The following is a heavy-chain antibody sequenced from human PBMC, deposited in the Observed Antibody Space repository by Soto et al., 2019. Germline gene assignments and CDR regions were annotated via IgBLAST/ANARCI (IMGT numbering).Heavy chain of an antibody. D-gene: IGHD6-13*01. J-gene: IGHJ4*02. V-gene: IGHV3-30*18. CDR3: AKEQWATGGAAGTQDY. Sequence: QVQLVESGGGVVQPGRSLRLSCAASGFTFSSYGMHWVRQAPGKGLEWVAVISYDGSNKYYADSVKGRFTISRDNSKNSRYLQMNSLRAEDTAGYYCAKEQWATGGAAGTQDYWGQGTLVTVSS. CDR1: GFTFSSYG. CDR2: ISYDGSNK.